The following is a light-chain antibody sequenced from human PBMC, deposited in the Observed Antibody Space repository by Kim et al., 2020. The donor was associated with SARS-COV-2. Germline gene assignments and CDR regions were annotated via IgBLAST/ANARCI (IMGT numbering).Light chain of an antibody. CDR3: QSADSSGTYQVV. Sequence: PGQTARINCAGDALPKQYAYWYQQKPGQAPVLVIYKDSERPSGIPERFSGSSSGTTVTLTISGVQAEDEADYYCQSADSSGTYQVVFGGGTKLTVL. CDR2: KDS. V-gene: IGLV3-25*03. J-gene: IGLJ2*01. CDR1: ALPKQY.